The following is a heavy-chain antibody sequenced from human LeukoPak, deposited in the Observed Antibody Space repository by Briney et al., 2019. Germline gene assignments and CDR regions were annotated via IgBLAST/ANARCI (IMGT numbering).Heavy chain of an antibody. V-gene: IGHV3-48*01. Sequence: GGSLRLSCAASGFTFSSYAMNWVRQAPGRGLEWLSYISSSSSTIYYAASVKGRFTISRDNARNTLYLQLNSLTAEDTAVYYCAMGYKSAYSWDYWGQGTLVTVSS. J-gene: IGHJ4*02. CDR2: ISSSSSTI. D-gene: IGHD5-18*01. CDR1: GFTFSSYA. CDR3: AMGYKSAYSWDY.